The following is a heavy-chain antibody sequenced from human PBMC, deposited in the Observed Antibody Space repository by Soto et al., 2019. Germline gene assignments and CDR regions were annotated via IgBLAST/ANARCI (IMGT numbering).Heavy chain of an antibody. CDR2: ISAYNGNT. CDR3: ARALPYYCSSTSCYMRSNYYYYMAV. J-gene: IGHJ6*03. V-gene: IGHV1-18*01. CDR1: GYTFTSYG. D-gene: IGHD2-2*02. Sequence: SSVKVSCKASGYTFTSYGISWVRQAPGQGLEWMGWISAYNGNTNYAQKLQGRVTMTTDTSTSTAYMELRSLRSDDTAVYYCARALPYYCSSTSCYMRSNYYYYMAVWGKGTTVTVSS.